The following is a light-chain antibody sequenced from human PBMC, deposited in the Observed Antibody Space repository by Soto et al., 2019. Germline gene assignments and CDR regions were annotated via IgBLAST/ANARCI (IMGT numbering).Light chain of an antibody. J-gene: IGLJ1*01. CDR1: SSDVGGYNY. CDR3: SSYTSSSTLYD. CDR2: DVS. Sequence: QSVLTQPASVSGSPGQSITISCTGTSSDVGGYNYVSWYQQHPGKAHKLMIYDVSNRPSGVSNRFSGSKSGNTASLTISGFQAEDEADYYCSSYTSSSTLYDFGTGTKVTVL. V-gene: IGLV2-14*01.